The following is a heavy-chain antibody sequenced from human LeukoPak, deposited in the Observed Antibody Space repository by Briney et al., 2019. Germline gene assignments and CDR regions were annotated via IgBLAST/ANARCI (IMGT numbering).Heavy chain of an antibody. CDR1: GGGTSFSGYF. V-gene: IGHV4-34*01. J-gene: IGHJ6*04. CDR2: INQSGRI. Sequence: PSETLSLTCAVYGGGTSFSGYFWSWLRQPPGMGLEWVGEINQSGRITSNPSLQSRGTISVDTSKNHFSLKLASVTAADTAVYYCARGDERPPWNFGMDVWGKGTTVTVSS. CDR3: ARGDERPPWNFGMDV. D-gene: IGHD3-3*01.